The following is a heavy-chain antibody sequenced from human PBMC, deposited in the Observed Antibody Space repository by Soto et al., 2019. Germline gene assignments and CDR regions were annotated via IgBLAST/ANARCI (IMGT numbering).Heavy chain of an antibody. Sequence: QVQLVQSGGGVVQPGRSLRLSCAASGFTFSSYVTHWVRQAPGKGLEWVAVISHDGNNKYYADSVKGRFTISRDNSKNTLYLQMNSLTTEDTAVYYCAKGRPDCASTTCYLLVAFDIWGQGTMVTVSS. V-gene: IGHV3-30*18. CDR1: GFTFSSYV. D-gene: IGHD2-2*01. CDR2: ISHDGNNK. J-gene: IGHJ3*02. CDR3: AKGRPDCASTTCYLLVAFDI.